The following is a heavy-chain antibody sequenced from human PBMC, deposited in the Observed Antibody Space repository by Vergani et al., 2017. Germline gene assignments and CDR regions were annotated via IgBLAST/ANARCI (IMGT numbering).Heavy chain of an antibody. CDR2: IYYSEST. D-gene: IGHD6-19*01. Sequence: QLQLQESGPGLVKPSATLSLTCSVSGASIISSTYYWGWIRQPPGKGLEWIAIIYYSESTYYNPSLKSRVTISVDTSKNQFSLKLSSVTAADTAVYFCARHSTVEWLVKLGWIDPGGQGILVTVSS. J-gene: IGHJ5*02. V-gene: IGHV4-39*01. CDR1: GASIISSTYY. CDR3: ARHSTVEWLVKLGWIDP.